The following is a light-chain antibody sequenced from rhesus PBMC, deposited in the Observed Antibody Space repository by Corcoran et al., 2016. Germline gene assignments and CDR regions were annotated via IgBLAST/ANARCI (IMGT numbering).Light chain of an antibody. V-gene: IGKV1-44*02. Sequence: DIQMTQSPSSLSASVGDRVTITCRASQTISSYLAWYQQKPGKVPKLRSYAASSLESGVPSRFSGSGSGTEFTLTISSLPPEDFATYYCQQHNSHPRTFGQGTKVEIK. CDR3: QQHNSHPRT. CDR2: AAS. CDR1: QTISSY. J-gene: IGKJ1*01.